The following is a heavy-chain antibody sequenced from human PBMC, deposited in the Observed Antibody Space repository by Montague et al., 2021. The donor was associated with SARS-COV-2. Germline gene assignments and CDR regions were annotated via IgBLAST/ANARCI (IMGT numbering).Heavy chain of an antibody. V-gene: IGHV4-39*01. D-gene: IGHD3-10*01. CDR2: IYYTGST. CDR1: GGPVSSSSYY. Sequence: SETLSLTCTVSGGPVSSSSYYWGWIRQPPGKGLAWIGSIYYTGSTYYNPSLKSRVTISVDTSKNQFSLRLSSVTATDTAVYYCARHITGSGNAFDIWGQGTMVTVSS. J-gene: IGHJ3*02. CDR3: ARHITGSGNAFDI.